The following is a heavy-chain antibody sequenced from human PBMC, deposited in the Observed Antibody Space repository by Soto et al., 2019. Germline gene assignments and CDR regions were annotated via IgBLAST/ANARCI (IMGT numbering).Heavy chain of an antibody. J-gene: IGHJ4*02. CDR2: INPNSGGT. Sequence: GASVKVSCKASGYTFTGYYMHWVRQAPGQGLEWMGWINPNSGGTNYAQKLQGRVTMTTDTSTSTAYMELRSLRSDDTAVYYCARVHMDRVALHRLDYWGQGTLVTVSS. D-gene: IGHD5-12*01. CDR3: ARVHMDRVALHRLDY. CDR1: GYTFTGYY. V-gene: IGHV1-2*02.